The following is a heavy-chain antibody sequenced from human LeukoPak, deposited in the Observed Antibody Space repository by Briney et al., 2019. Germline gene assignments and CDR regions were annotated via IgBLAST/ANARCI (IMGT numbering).Heavy chain of an antibody. J-gene: IGHJ4*02. CDR2: ISSSSRSI. V-gene: IGHV3-21*01. D-gene: IGHD5-18*01. CDR1: GFTFNSYS. CDR3: ARASGDIVETATMGSY. Sequence: PGGSLRLSCAASGFTFNSYSMNWVRQAPGKGLEWVSSISSSSRSIYYADSVKGRFTMSRDNANNSLYLQMNSLRAEDTAVYYCARASGDIVETATMGSYWGQGTLVTVSS.